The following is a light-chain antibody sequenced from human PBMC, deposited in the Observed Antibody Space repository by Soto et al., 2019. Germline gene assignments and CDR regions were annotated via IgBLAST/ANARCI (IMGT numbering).Light chain of an antibody. J-gene: IGKJ4*01. CDR3: QQRSNGTPLT. CDR2: DAS. V-gene: IGKV3-11*01. CDR1: QSVSSY. Sequence: EIVFTQSPATLSLSPGERATLSCRASQSVSSYLAWYQQKPGQAPRLLIYDASNRATGIPARFSGSGSGTDFTLTISSLEPEDFAVYYCQQRSNGTPLTFGGGTKVDIK.